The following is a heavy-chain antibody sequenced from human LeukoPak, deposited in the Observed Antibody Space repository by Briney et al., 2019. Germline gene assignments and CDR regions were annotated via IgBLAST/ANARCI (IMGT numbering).Heavy chain of an antibody. CDR1: GGSISSSSYY. CDR2: IYYSGST. Sequence: SETLSLTCTVSGGSISSSSYYWGWIRQPPGKGLEWIGSIYYSGSTYYNPSLKSRVTISVDTSKNQFSLKLSSVTAADTAVYYCARDGYNFRWFDPWGQGTLVTVSS. CDR3: ARDGYNFRWFDP. V-gene: IGHV4-39*02. D-gene: IGHD5-24*01. J-gene: IGHJ5*02.